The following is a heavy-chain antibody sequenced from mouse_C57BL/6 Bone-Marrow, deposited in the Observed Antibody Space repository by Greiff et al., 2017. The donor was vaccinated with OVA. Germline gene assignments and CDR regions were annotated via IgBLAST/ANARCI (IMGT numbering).Heavy chain of an antibody. CDR2: INPSTGGT. CDR1: GYSFTGYY. Sequence: EVKLMESGPELVKPGASVKISCKASGYSFTGYYMNWVKQSPEKSLEWIGEINPSTGGTTYNQKFKAKATLTVDKSSSTAYMQLKSLTSEDSAVYYCARRGLPGGYFDVWGTGTTVTVSS. J-gene: IGHJ1*03. CDR3: ARRGLPGGYFDV. D-gene: IGHD2-2*01. V-gene: IGHV1-42*01.